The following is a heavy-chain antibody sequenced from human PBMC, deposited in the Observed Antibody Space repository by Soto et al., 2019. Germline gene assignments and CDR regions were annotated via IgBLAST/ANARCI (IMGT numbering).Heavy chain of an antibody. J-gene: IGHJ6*02. Sequence: GGSLRLSCAASGFTFSSYGMHWVRQAPGKGLEWVAVISYDGSNKYYADSVKGRFTISRDNSKNTLYLQMNSLRAEDTAVYYCGKDRDTAKQTYYYYGMDVWGQGTTVTVSS. CDR1: GFTFSSYG. V-gene: IGHV3-30*18. CDR3: GKDRDTAKQTYYYYGMDV. D-gene: IGHD5-18*01. CDR2: ISYDGSNK.